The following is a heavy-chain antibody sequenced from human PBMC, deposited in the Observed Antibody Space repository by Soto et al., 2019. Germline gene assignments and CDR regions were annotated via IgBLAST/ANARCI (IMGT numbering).Heavy chain of an antibody. Sequence: QLQLQESGSGLVKPSQTLSLTCAVSGGSISSGGYSWSWIRQPPGKGLEWIGYSYHSGSTYYNSSLKSRITISVDRSKNEYSRKLSSVTAADTVVYYCARIPSPWGQGTLVTVSS. CDR3: ARIPSP. J-gene: IGHJ5*02. CDR1: GGSISSGGYS. CDR2: SYHSGST. V-gene: IGHV4-30-2*01. D-gene: IGHD2-21*01.